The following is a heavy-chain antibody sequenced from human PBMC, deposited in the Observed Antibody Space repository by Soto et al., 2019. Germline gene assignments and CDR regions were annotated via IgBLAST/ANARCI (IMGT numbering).Heavy chain of an antibody. J-gene: IGHJ6*02. Sequence: GGSLRLSCAASGFTFSSYWMHWVRQAPGKGLVWVSRINSDGSSTSYADSVKGRFAISRDNAKNTLYLQMNSLRAEDTAVYYCGKGRSYYYYYGVDVWGQGTTVTVSS. D-gene: IGHD1-26*01. CDR2: INSDGSST. CDR1: GFTFSSYW. CDR3: GKGRSYYYYYGVDV. V-gene: IGHV3-74*01.